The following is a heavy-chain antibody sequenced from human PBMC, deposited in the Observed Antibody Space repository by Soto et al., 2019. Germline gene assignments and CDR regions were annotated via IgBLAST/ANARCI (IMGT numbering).Heavy chain of an antibody. CDR3: ARGKERYSSSSLDY. CDR1: GGSFSGYY. Sequence: QVQLQQWGAGLLKPSETLSLTCAVYGGSFSGYYWSWIRQPPGKGLEWIGEINHSGSTNYNPSLKSRVTIPVDTSKNQFSLKLSSVTAAAPAVYYCARGKERYSSSSLDYWGQGTLVTVSS. D-gene: IGHD6-6*01. V-gene: IGHV4-34*01. CDR2: INHSGST. J-gene: IGHJ4*02.